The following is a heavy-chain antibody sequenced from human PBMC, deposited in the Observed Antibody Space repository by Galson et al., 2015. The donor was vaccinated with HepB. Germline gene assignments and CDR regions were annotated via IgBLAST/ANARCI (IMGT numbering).Heavy chain of an antibody. Sequence: SVKVSCKASGFTFTNYGFSWVRQAPGQGLEWMGWISAYNRDTNYVQKFQGRVTMTTDTSTSTAYMELRSLTSDDTAVYYCAGDYGDYRRTFDYWGQGTLVTVSS. CDR3: AGDYGDYRRTFDY. CDR2: ISAYNRDT. V-gene: IGHV1-18*04. J-gene: IGHJ4*02. D-gene: IGHD4-17*01. CDR1: GFTFTNYG.